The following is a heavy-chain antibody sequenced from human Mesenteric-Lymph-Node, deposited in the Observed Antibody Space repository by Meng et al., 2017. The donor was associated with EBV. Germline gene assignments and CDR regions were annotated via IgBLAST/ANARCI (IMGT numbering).Heavy chain of an antibody. D-gene: IGHD3-10*01. CDR1: GYRFNSDG. Sequence: QFQRVQSGAEGKTPGPSLKSSCKSSGYRFNSDGISWVRQAPGQGLEWMGWISADNGNTIFAQKFQGRVTMTADSSTSTAYMEVTSLTSDDTAVYYCASGGSGINFDYWGQGTLVTVSS. J-gene: IGHJ4*02. CDR2: ISADNGNT. CDR3: ASGGSGINFDY. V-gene: IGHV1-18*01.